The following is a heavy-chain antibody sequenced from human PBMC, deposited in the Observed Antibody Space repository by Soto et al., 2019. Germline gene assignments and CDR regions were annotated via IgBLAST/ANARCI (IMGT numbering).Heavy chain of an antibody. J-gene: IGHJ4*02. D-gene: IGHD2-21*01. Sequence: GESLKISCKGSGYSFTNYWIAWVRQMPGKGLEWMGIIYPGDSDTRYSPSFQGQVTISADKSISTAYLQWTSLKASDTAMYYCARRRLAALVGVFDNWGQGTLVTVSS. CDR1: GYSFTNYW. CDR3: ARRRLAALVGVFDN. CDR2: IYPGDSDT. V-gene: IGHV5-51*01.